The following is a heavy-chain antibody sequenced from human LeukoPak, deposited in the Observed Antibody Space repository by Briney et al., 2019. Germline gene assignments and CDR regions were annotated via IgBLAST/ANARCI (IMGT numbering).Heavy chain of an antibody. CDR3: ARCPPSGSYACLH. Sequence: ASVKVSCKASGYTFTSYDINWVRQATGQGLEWMGWMNPNSGNAGYAQKFQGRVTMTRNTSLSTAYMELSSLRSEDTAVYYCARCPPSGSYACLHWGQGTLVTVSS. V-gene: IGHV1-8*01. D-gene: IGHD1-26*01. J-gene: IGHJ4*02. CDR1: GYTFTSYD. CDR2: MNPNSGNA.